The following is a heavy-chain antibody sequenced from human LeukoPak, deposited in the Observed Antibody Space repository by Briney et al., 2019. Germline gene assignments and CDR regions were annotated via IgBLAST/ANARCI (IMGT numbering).Heavy chain of an antibody. J-gene: IGHJ4*02. CDR3: AKGRGYCTGGSCYSDY. D-gene: IGHD2-15*01. CDR2: MSGSGGYT. V-gene: IGHV3-23*01. Sequence: PGGSLRLSCAASGFSFSSYAMSWVRQAPGKGLEWVSAMSGSGGYTYLADSVKGRFTISRDNSKNTLYLQMNSLRVEDTAIYYCAKGRGYCTGGSCYSDYWGQGTLVTVSS. CDR1: GFSFSSYA.